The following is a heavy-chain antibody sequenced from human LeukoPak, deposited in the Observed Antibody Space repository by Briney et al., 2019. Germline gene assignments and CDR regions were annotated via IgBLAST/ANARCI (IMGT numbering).Heavy chain of an antibody. V-gene: IGHV4-39*01. CDR3: ARHNLRYFNWFDP. CDR1: GGSISGSSYY. Sequence: SETLSLTCTVSGGSISGSSYYWGWIRQPPGKGLEWIGSIYYSGSTYYNPSLKSRVTISVDTSKNQFSLKLSSVTAADTAVYYCARHNLRYFNWFDPWGQGTLVTVSS. D-gene: IGHD3-9*01. J-gene: IGHJ5*02. CDR2: IYYSGST.